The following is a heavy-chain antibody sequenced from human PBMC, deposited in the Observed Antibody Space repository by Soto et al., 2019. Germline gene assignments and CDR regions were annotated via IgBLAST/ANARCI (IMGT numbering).Heavy chain of an antibody. CDR2: VDSDGSGT. V-gene: IGHV3-74*01. J-gene: IGHJ4*02. CDR3: TTVFKH. CDR1: GITFSGYW. Sequence: EVQLVESGGGSVQPGGSLRLSCVASGITFSGYWMHWVRQVPGKGLVWVARVDSDGSGTSYADSVKGRFTISRDNAKNTLYLQMNSLRVEDTAVYYCTTVFKHWDQGIPVTVSS.